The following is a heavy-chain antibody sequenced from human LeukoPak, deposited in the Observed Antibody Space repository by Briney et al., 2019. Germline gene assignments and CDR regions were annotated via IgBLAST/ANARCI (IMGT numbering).Heavy chain of an antibody. D-gene: IGHD3-3*01. J-gene: IGHJ4*02. V-gene: IGHV3-23*01. CDR1: GFTFSSYA. CDR2: ISGSGGST. Sequence: PGGSLRLSCAASGFTFSSYAMSWVRQAPGKGLEWVSVISGSGGSTYYADSVKGRFTISRDNSKNTLYLQMNSLRAEDTAVYYCAKEPLGITIFGVVLYFDYWGQGTLVTVSS. CDR3: AKEPLGITIFGVVLYFDY.